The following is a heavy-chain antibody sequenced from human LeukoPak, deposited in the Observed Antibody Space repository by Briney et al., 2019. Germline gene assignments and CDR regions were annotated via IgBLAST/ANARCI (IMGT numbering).Heavy chain of an antibody. CDR1: GGSISSYY. V-gene: IGHV4-59*01. D-gene: IGHD6-19*01. CDR2: IYYSGST. J-gene: IGHJ4*02. CDR3: ARARSGYTSGGFDY. Sequence: SETLSLTCTVSGGSISSYYWSWIRQPPGKGLEWIGYIYYSGSTSYNPSLKSRVTISVDTSKNQFSLKLSSVTAADTAVYYCARARSGYTSGGFDYWGQGTLVTVSS.